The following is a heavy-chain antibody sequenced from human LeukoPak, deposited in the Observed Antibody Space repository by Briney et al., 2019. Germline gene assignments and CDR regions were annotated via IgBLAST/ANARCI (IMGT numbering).Heavy chain of an antibody. D-gene: IGHD6-19*01. CDR3: ARWYSSGWAFEY. CDR2: IHYSGST. Sequence: SETLSLTCTVSGXTISSYYWNWIRQPPGKGLEWIGYIHYSGSTKYNPSLKSRVTTSVDTSKNQFSLKLSSVTAADTAVYYCARWYSSGWAFEYWGQGNLVTVSS. J-gene: IGHJ4*02. V-gene: IGHV4-59*08. CDR1: GXTISSYY.